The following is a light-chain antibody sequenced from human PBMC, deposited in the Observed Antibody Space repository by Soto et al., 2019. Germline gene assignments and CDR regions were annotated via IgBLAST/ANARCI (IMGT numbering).Light chain of an antibody. V-gene: IGLV2-14*03. CDR1: SSDVGGYDY. CDR3: SSYTSGSSVV. Sequence: QSALTQPASVSGSPGQSITISCTGTSSDVGGYDYVSWYQHHPGKAPKLMIYDVSNRPSGVSNRFSGSKSGNTASLTISGLQAADEADYYCSSYTSGSSVVFGGGTKVTVL. CDR2: DVS. J-gene: IGLJ2*01.